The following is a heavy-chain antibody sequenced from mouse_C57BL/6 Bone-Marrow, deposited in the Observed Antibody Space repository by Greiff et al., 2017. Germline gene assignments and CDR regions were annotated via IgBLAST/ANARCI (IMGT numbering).Heavy chain of an antibody. Sequence: VKLMESGAELARPGASVKLSCKASGYTFTSYGISWVKQRTGQGLEWIGEIYPRSGNTYYNEKFKGKATLTADKSSSTAYMELRSLTSEDSAVYFCARGPYYGSSYAWFAYWGQGTLVTVSA. D-gene: IGHD1-1*01. J-gene: IGHJ3*01. CDR3: ARGPYYGSSYAWFAY. CDR2: IYPRSGNT. V-gene: IGHV1-81*01. CDR1: GYTFTSYG.